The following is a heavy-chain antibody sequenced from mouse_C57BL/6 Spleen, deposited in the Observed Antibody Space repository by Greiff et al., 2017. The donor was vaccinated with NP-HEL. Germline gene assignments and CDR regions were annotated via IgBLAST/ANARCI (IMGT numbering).Heavy chain of an antibody. Sequence: QVQLQQSGAELVRPGASVTLSCKASGYTFTDYEMHWVKQTPVHGLEWIGAIDPETGGTAYNQKFKGKAILTADKSSSTAYMELRSLTSEDSAVYYCTRRGFYYGYPYYAMDYWGQGTSVTVSS. J-gene: IGHJ4*01. CDR3: TRRGFYYGYPYYAMDY. CDR1: GYTFTDYE. D-gene: IGHD2-2*01. CDR2: IDPETGGT. V-gene: IGHV1-15*01.